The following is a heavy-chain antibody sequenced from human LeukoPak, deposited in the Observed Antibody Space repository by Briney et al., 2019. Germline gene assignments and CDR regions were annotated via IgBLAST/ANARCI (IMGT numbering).Heavy chain of an antibody. CDR3: ARQARGYSYGPLDY. CDR2: IYYSGST. D-gene: IGHD5-18*01. V-gene: IGHV4-59*01. Sequence: SETLSLTCTVSGVSIGSYYWSWIRQPPGKGLEWIGYIYYSGSTNYNPSLKSRVTISVDTSKNQFSLKLSSVTAADTAVYYCARQARGYSYGPLDYWGQGTLVTVSS. J-gene: IGHJ4*02. CDR1: GVSIGSYY.